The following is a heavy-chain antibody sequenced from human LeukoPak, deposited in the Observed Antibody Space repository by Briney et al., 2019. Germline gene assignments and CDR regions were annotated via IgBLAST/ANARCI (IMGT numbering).Heavy chain of an antibody. CDR1: GGSISSYY. D-gene: IGHD6-13*01. CDR2: IYYSGST. J-gene: IGHJ4*02. CDR3: VGSSSYFYFDY. V-gene: IGHV4-59*01. Sequence: SETLSLTCTVSGGSISSYYWSWIRQPPGKGLEWIGYIYYSGSTNYNPSLKSRVTISVDTSKNQFSLKLSSVTAADTAVYYAVGSSSYFYFDYRGQGTLVTVSS.